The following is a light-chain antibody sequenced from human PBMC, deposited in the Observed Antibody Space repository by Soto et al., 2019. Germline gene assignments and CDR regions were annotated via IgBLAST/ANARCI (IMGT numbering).Light chain of an antibody. V-gene: IGLV2-14*01. Sequence: QSVLTQPASVSGSPGQSITISCTGTSSDIGGHNYVSWYQQHPGKAPKLMIYEVSDRPSGVSNRFSGSKSGNTASLTISGLQAEDEADYYCSAYTTSSTPCVFGTGTKVTVL. J-gene: IGLJ1*01. CDR2: EVS. CDR3: SAYTTSSTPCV. CDR1: SSDIGGHNY.